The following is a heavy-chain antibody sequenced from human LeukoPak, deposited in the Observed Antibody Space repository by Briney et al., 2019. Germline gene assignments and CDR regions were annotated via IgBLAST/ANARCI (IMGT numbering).Heavy chain of an antibody. V-gene: IGHV3-7*05. D-gene: IGHD6-19*01. CDR2: IKQDGSEK. Sequence: GRSLRLSCAASGFTFSNYAMSWVRQAPGKGLEWVANIKQDGSEKYYVDSVKGRFTISRDNAKNSLYLQMNSLRDEDMAVYYCARVGVAVATDAFDIWGQGTMVTVSS. CDR3: ARVGVAVATDAFDI. CDR1: GFTFSNYA. J-gene: IGHJ3*02.